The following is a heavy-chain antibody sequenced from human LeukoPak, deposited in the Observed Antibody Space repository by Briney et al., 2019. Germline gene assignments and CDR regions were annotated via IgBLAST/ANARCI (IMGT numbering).Heavy chain of an antibody. CDR2: IYWNDDK. CDR3: AHTEPSSWLDY. D-gene: IGHD6-13*01. Sequence: SGPTLVNPTQTLTLTCTFSGFSLSTSGVGVGWIRQPPGKALEWLSLIYWNDDKRYSPSLKSRLTITKDTSNTQVVLTMTNMDPVDTATYYCAHTEPSSWLDYWGQGTLVTVSS. CDR1: GFSLSTSGVG. V-gene: IGHV2-5*01. J-gene: IGHJ4*02.